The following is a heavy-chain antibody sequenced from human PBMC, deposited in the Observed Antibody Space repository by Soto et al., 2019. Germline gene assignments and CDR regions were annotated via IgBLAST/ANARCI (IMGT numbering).Heavy chain of an antibody. CDR2: IYYSGST. CDR3: ARHRVGAKDYFDY. D-gene: IGHD1-26*01. J-gene: IGHJ4*02. V-gene: IGHV4-39*01. CDR1: GGSISSSSYY. Sequence: SETLSLTCTVSGGSISSSSYYWGWIRQPPGKGLEWIGSIYYSGSTYYNPSLNSRVTISVDTSKNQFSLKLSSVTAADTAVYYCARHRVGAKDYFDYWGQGTLVTVSS.